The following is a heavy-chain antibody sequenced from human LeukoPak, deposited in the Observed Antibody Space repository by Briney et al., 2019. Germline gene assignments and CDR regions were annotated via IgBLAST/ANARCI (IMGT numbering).Heavy chain of an antibody. CDR2: IKQDGSEK. J-gene: IGHJ3*02. CDR1: GFTFSSYW. D-gene: IGHD3-3*01. CDR3: ARASITSFGVVIIDAFDI. Sequence: GGSLRLSCAASGFTFSSYWMSWVRQAPGKGLEWVANIKQDGSEKYYVDSVKGRFTISRDNAKNSLSLQMNSLRAEDTAVYYCARASITSFGVVIIDAFDIWGQGTMVTVSS. V-gene: IGHV3-7*01.